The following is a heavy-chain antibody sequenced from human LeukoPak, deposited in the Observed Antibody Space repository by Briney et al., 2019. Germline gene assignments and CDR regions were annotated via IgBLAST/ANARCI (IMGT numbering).Heavy chain of an antibody. D-gene: IGHD3-10*01. CDR1: GFSSSSYW. CDR3: ARDRSYSCDY. Sequence: GSLRLSCAASGFSSSSYWMHWVRQAPGKGPVWVSHINSGGSSTTYADSVKGRFTISRDNAKNTLYLQMNSLRAEDTAVYYCARDRSYSCDYRGQGTLVTASS. J-gene: IGHJ4*02. CDR2: INSGGSST. V-gene: IGHV3-74*01.